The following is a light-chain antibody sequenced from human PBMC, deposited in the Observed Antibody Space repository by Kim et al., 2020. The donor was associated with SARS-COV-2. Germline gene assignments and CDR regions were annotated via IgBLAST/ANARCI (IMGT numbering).Light chain of an antibody. CDR1: QSISNY. CDR2: AAS. J-gene: IGKJ4*01. V-gene: IGKV1-39*01. CDR3: QQSYFTPLT. Sequence: DIQMTQSPSPLSASVGDRVTITCRASQSISNYLNWYQQKPGKAPKLLIYAASSLQSGVPSRFSGSGSGTDFTLTISSLQPEDFATYYCQQSYFTPLTFGGGTKVDIK.